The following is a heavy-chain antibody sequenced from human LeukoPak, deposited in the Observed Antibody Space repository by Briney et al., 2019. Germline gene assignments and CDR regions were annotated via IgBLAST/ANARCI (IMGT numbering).Heavy chain of an antibody. V-gene: IGHV4-34*01. CDR2: INHSGST. CDR3: ARVRVYFDY. Sequence: PSETLSLTCAVYGGSFSGYYWSWSRQPPGKGLEWIGEINHSGSTNYNPSLKSRVTISVDTSKNQFSLKLSSVTAADTAVYYCARVRVYFDYWGQGTLVTVSS. CDR1: GGSFSGYY. D-gene: IGHD3-10*01. J-gene: IGHJ4*02.